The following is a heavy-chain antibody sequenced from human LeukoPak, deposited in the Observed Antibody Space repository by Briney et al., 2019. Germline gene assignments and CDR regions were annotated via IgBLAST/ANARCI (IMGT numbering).Heavy chain of an antibody. D-gene: IGHD2-15*01. CDR1: GGSISSYY. J-gene: IGHJ4*02. CDR3: ARAEVAGSTFDY. CDR2: IYYSGST. V-gene: IGHV4-59*01. Sequence: SETLSLTCTVSGGSISSYYWSWIRQPPGKGLEWIGYIYYSGSTNYNPSLKSRVTISVDTSKNQFSLKLSSVTAADTAVYYCARAEVAGSTFDYWGQGTLVTVSS.